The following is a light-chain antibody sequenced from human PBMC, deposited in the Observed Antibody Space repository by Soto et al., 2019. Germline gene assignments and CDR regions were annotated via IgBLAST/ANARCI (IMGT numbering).Light chain of an antibody. CDR2: DAS. J-gene: IGKJ1*01. CDR3: QQYTNTNNPWM. V-gene: IGKV1-5*01. Sequence: DIQMTQSTSSLSGSVGDRVTITSRAIQTISSWMAWYQQKPGKAPKLLVYDASTLQSGVASRFSGSGSGTEFTLIISGLQPDDSATYYCQQYTNTNNPWMFGQGTKVDI. CDR1: QTISSW.